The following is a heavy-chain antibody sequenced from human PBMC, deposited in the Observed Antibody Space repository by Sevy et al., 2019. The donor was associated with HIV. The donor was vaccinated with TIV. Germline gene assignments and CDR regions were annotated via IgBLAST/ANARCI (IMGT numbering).Heavy chain of an antibody. D-gene: IGHD4-17*01. V-gene: IGHV1-2*02. J-gene: IGHJ6*02. CDR1: RYTFTDYY. CDR3: ARLTTMPTSDDYGMDV. CDR2: INPNNGGT. Sequence: ASVKVSCKAARYTFTDYYVHWVRQGPGQGLEWMGWINPNNGGTKYAQRFQGRVTMTRDTSINTAYRELGSLTSDDTAVYYCARLTTMPTSDDYGMDVWGQGTTVTVSS.